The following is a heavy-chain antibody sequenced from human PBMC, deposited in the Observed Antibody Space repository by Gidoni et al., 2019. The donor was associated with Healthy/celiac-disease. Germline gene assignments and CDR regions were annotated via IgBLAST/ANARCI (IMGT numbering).Heavy chain of an antibody. D-gene: IGHD3-22*01. V-gene: IGHV3-23*01. CDR2: ISGSGGST. CDR1: GFPFSSYA. J-gene: IGHJ2*01. Sequence: EGQLLESGGGLVQPGGSLRLPCAASGFPFSSYAMSWVRQAPGTGLEWVSAISGSGGSTYYADSVKGRFTISRDNSKNTLYLQMNSLRAEDTAVYYCAKEFLKGMAYYDSSGYDWYFDLWGRGTLVTVSS. CDR3: AKEFLKGMAYYDSSGYDWYFDL.